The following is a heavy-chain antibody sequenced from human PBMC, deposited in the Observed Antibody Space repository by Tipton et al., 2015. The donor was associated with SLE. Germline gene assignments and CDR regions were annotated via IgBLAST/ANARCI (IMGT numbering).Heavy chain of an antibody. V-gene: IGHV4-30-2*01. CDR3: ARVAVGDFDY. CDR1: GGSISSGGYS. Sequence: TLSLTCAVSGGSISSGGYSWSWIRQPPGKGLEWIGYIYHSGSTYYNPSLKSRVTISVDRSKNQFSLKLSSVTAADTAVDYCARVAVGDFDYWGQGTLVNVSS. CDR2: IYHSGST. J-gene: IGHJ4*02. D-gene: IGHD3-16*01.